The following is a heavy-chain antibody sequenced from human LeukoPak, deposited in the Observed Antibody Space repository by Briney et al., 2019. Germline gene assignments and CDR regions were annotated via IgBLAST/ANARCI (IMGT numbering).Heavy chain of an antibody. Sequence: PGGSLKLSCAASGFTFSGSAMHWVRQASGKGLEWVGRIRSKANSYATAYAASVKGRFTISRDDSKNTAYLQMNSLKTEDTAVYYCTTIPNCSSTSCPNGNGMDVWGQGTTVTVSS. CDR2: IRSKANSYAT. CDR3: TTIPNCSSTSCPNGNGMDV. CDR1: GFTFSGSA. J-gene: IGHJ6*02. V-gene: IGHV3-73*01. D-gene: IGHD2-2*01.